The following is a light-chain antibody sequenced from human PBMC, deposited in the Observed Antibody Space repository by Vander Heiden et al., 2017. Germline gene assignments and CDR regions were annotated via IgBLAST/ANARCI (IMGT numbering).Light chain of an antibody. V-gene: IGKV2-28*01. CDR2: LGS. J-gene: IGKJ5*01. Sequence: IVMTQSPLSLPVTTGEPASISCRSSQSLLHSNGYNYLDWYLQKPGQSPQLLIYLGSNRASGVPDRFSGSGSGTDFTLKISRVEAEDVGVYYCMQPLQTPRVTFGPGTRLEIK. CDR3: MQPLQTPRVT. CDR1: QSLLHSNGYNY.